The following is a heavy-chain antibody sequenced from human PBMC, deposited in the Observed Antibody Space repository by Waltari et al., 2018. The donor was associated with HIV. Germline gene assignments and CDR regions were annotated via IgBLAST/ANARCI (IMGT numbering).Heavy chain of an antibody. CDR1: GASISSYY. CDR3: ARTPIYYDQWGRRFDI. Sequence: QVQLQESGPGLVKPSETLSLTCTVSGASISSYYWSWIRQPPGRGLEWIGYIYYSGNTNYNPSLKSRVTISVDTSKNQFSLKLSSVTAADTAVYYCARTPIYYDQWGRRFDIWGQGTMVTVSS. J-gene: IGHJ3*02. V-gene: IGHV4-59*01. D-gene: IGHD3-22*01. CDR2: IYYSGNT.